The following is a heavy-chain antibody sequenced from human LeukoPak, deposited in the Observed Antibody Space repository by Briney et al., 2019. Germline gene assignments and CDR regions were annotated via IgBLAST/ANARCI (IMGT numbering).Heavy chain of an antibody. CDR1: GFTVSSNY. J-gene: IGHJ4*02. CDR3: GRAFPPLRTSSAGDL. V-gene: IGHV3-53*01. Sequence: GGSLRLSCAASGFTVSSNYMSWVRQAPGKGLEWVSVIYSDGSTYYADSVKGRFTISRDNAKNSLYLQMNSLGAEDTATYYCGRAFPPLRTSSAGDLWGQGILVTVSS. CDR2: IYSDGST. D-gene: IGHD3-16*01.